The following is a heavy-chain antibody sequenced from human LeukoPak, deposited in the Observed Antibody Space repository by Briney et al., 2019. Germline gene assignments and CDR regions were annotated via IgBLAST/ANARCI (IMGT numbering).Heavy chain of an antibody. CDR2: IIPIFGTA. D-gene: IGHD1-26*01. CDR1: GGTFSSYA. V-gene: IGHV1-69*05. Sequence: SVKFSCKASGGTFSSYAISWVRQAPGQGLEWIGGIIPIFGTANYAQKFQGRVTITTDESTSTAYMELSSLRSEDTAVYYCARVRGGSYQYYFDYWGQGTLVTVSS. CDR3: ARVRGGSYQYYFDY. J-gene: IGHJ4*02.